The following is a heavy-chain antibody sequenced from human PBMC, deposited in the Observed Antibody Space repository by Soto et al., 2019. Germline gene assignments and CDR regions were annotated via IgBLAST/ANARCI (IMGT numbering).Heavy chain of an antibody. J-gene: IGHJ4*02. CDR3: ARDHDILTGYSPGDY. CDR2: ISAYNGNT. V-gene: IGHV1-18*04. CDR1: GYTFTSYG. Sequence: ASVKVSGKASGYTFTSYGISWVRQAPGQGLEWMGWISAYNGNTNYAQKLQGRVTMTTDTSTSTAYMELRSLRSDDTAVYYCARDHDILTGYSPGDYWGQGTLVTVSS. D-gene: IGHD3-9*01.